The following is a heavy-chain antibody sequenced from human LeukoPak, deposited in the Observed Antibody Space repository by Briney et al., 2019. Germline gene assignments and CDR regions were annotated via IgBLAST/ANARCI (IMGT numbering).Heavy chain of an antibody. CDR2: INHSGST. CDR1: GGSFSGYY. D-gene: IGHD4-17*01. CDR3: AREREGPYGYLDY. V-gene: IGHV4-34*01. Sequence: SETLSLTCAVYGGSFSGYYWSWIRQPPGKGLEWIGEINHSGSTNYNPSLKSRVTISIDTSKNQFSLKLSSVTAADTAVYYCAREREGPYGYLDYWGQGTLVTVSS. J-gene: IGHJ4*02.